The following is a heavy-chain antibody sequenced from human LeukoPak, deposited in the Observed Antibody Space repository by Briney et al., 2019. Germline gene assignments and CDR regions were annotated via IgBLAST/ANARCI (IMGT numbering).Heavy chain of an antibody. CDR3: AREHYGSGSDPFDY. Sequence: GRSLRLSCAASGFTFSDYYMSWIRQAPGKWLDWVSYISSSGSTIYYADSVKGRFTISRDNAKNSLYLQMNSLRAEDTAVYYCAREHYGSGSDPFDYWGQGTLVTVSS. CDR1: GFTFSDYY. CDR2: ISSSGSTI. D-gene: IGHD3-10*01. J-gene: IGHJ4*02. V-gene: IGHV3-11*01.